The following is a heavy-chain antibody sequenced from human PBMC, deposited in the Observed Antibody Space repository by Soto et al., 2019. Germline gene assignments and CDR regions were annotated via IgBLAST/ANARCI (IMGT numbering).Heavy chain of an antibody. V-gene: IGHV3-64*01. Sequence: GGSLRLSCAASGFTFSSYAMHWVRQAPGKGLEYVSAISSNGGSTYYANSVKGRFTISRDNSKNTLYLQMGSLRAEDMAVYYCARGAEQLVRVTDYYYYYMDVWGKGTTVTVSS. CDR1: GFTFSSYA. CDR2: ISSNGGST. J-gene: IGHJ6*03. D-gene: IGHD6-13*01. CDR3: ARGAEQLVRVTDYYYYYMDV.